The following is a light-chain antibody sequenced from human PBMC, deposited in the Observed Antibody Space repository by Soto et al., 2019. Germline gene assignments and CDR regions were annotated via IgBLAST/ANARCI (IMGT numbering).Light chain of an antibody. CDR1: TSDVGGYNR. J-gene: IGLJ1*01. Sequence: QSALTQPASVSGSPGQSITISCTGTTSDVGGYNRVSWYQHHPGKAPKLMLYEVSNRPSGVSNRFSGSKSGNTASLTISGLQAEDEADYYCCSYAGSYVFGTGTKLTVL. V-gene: IGLV2-14*01. CDR3: CSYAGSYV. CDR2: EVS.